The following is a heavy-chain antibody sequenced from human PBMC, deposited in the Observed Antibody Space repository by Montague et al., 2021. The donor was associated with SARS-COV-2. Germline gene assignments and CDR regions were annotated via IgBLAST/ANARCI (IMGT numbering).Heavy chain of an antibody. J-gene: IGHJ4*02. D-gene: IGHD1-1*01. CDR3: ARWNEGSDH. V-gene: IGHV3-11*03. CDR2: ISCSGHA. Sequence: SLRLSCAASGFTFSDYYMSWIRQAPGEGLEYISYISCSGHAYNADSVKDRFTISRDNAKNSQYLEMNSLGAEDTAGYYCARWNEGSDHWGQGTLVTVSS. CDR1: GFTFSDYY.